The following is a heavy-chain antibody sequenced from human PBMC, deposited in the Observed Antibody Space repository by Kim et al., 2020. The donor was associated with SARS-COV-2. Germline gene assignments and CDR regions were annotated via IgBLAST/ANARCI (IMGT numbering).Heavy chain of an antibody. Sequence: GGSLRLSCAASGFTFSDAAMSWIRQAPGKGLEWISYITSSGSVINYADSVKGRFTFSRDNAKNSLSLQMNSLRAEDTAVYFCVTGQYDYGYWGQGTLVTVSS. D-gene: IGHD4-17*01. CDR3: VTGQYDYGY. J-gene: IGHJ4*02. CDR1: GFTFSDAA. CDR2: ITSSGSVI. V-gene: IGHV3-11*04.